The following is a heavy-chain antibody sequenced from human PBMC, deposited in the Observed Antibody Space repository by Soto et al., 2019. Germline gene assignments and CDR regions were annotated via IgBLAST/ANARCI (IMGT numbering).Heavy chain of an antibody. CDR2: ISYDGSNK. CDR3: AKDASRIVVEPLFDY. V-gene: IGHV3-30*18. Sequence: QVQLVESGGGVVQPGRSLRLSCAASGFTFSSYGMHWVRQAPGKGLEWVAVISYDGSNKYYADSVKGRFTISRDNSKNPLYLQMNSLRAEDTAVYYCAKDASRIVVEPLFDYWGQGTLVTVSS. D-gene: IGHD3-22*01. CDR1: GFTFSSYG. J-gene: IGHJ4*02.